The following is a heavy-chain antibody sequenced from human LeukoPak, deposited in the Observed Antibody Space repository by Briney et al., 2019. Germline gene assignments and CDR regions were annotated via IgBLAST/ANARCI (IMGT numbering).Heavy chain of an antibody. V-gene: IGHV1-69*13. D-gene: IGHD3-10*01. J-gene: IGHJ4*02. Sequence: SVKVSCKASGGTFSSYAISWVRQAPGQGLEWMGGIIPIFGTAKYAQKFQGRVTITADESTSTAYMELSSLRSEDTAVYYCAREYYGSGYLDYWGQGTLVTVSS. CDR1: GGTFSSYA. CDR2: IIPIFGTA. CDR3: AREYYGSGYLDY.